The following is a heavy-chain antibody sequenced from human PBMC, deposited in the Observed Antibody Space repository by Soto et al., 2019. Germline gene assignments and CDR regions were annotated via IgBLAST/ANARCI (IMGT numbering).Heavy chain of an antibody. Sequence: QVQLQESGPGLVKPSQTLSLTCTVSGGSISSDGYYWNWIRQHPGEGLEWIGYIFNSGGTYYNPSLRSRLTMSVDTSKRPFCRELRAVTAADTAVYYCARGRNGDTFDSWGQGTLVIVS. CDR1: GGSISSDGYY. V-gene: IGHV4-31*03. D-gene: IGHD4-17*01. CDR3: ARGRNGDTFDS. J-gene: IGHJ4*02. CDR2: IFNSGGT.